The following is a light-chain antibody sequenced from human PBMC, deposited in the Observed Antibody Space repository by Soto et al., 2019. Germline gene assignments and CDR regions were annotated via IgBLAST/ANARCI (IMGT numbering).Light chain of an antibody. CDR1: QSARIS. V-gene: IGKV3-15*01. J-gene: IGKJ5*01. CDR3: QQYNNWPPT. Sequence: ETVMTQSPATLSVSPGERATLSCRASQSARISLGWYQQKPGQAPWLLIYDVSTRATGVPARFSGSGSGTEFTLTISSPQSEDFAVYYCQQYNNWPPTFGQGTRLEIK. CDR2: DVS.